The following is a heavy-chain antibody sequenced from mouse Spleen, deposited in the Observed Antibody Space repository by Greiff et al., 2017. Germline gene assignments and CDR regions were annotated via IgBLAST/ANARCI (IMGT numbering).Heavy chain of an antibody. CDR2: IDPFNGGT. D-gene: IGHD2-1*01. J-gene: IGHJ3*01. CDR1: GYSFTSYY. V-gene: IGHV1-28*01. Sequence: EVQLQQSGPELMKPGASVKISCKASGYSFTSYYMHWVKQSHGKSLEWIGYIDPFNGGTSYNQKFKGKATLTVDKSSSTAYMHLSSLTSEDSAVYYCARSPYGNPFAYWGQGTLVTVSA. CDR3: ARSPYGNPFAY.